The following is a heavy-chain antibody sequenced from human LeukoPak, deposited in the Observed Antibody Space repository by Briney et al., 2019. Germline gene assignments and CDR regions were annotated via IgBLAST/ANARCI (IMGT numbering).Heavy chain of an antibody. CDR1: GFIFTDYA. D-gene: IGHD2-15*01. Sequence: EGSLRLSCAASGFIFTDYAMHWVRQPPGKGLEWVALVSYDGRNENYADSLRGRFTISRDNSKNTLYLQMNSLRAEDTAVYYCARDHRDPISGHQVWYFDYWGQGTLVTVSS. J-gene: IGHJ4*02. CDR2: VSYDGRNE. CDR3: ARDHRDPISGHQVWYFDY. V-gene: IGHV3-30*04.